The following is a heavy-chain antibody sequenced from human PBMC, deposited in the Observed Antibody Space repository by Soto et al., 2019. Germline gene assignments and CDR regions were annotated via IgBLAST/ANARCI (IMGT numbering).Heavy chain of an antibody. CDR2: INHSGST. Sequence: SETLSLTCAVYGGSFSGYYWSWIRQPPGKGLEWIGEINHSGSTNYNPSLKSRVTISVDTSKNQFSLKLSSVAAADTAVYYFARERITIFGVVIRNRYYFDYWGQGTLVTVSS. J-gene: IGHJ4*02. V-gene: IGHV4-34*01. CDR1: GGSFSGYY. CDR3: ARERITIFGVVIRNRYYFDY. D-gene: IGHD3-3*01.